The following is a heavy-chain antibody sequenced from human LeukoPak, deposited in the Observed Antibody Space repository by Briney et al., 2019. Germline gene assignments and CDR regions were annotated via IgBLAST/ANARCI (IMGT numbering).Heavy chain of an antibody. V-gene: IGHV3-30-3*01. CDR3: ARDLLGMDV. Sequence: GGSLRLSCAASGFTFSNYAMHWVRQAPGKGLEWVAVILFDGSNKYTDSVKGRFTISRDNSKNTLYLQMNSLRAEDTAVYYCARDLLGMDVWGQGTLVTVSS. CDR2: ILFDGSNK. CDR1: GFTFSNYA. D-gene: IGHD1-14*01. J-gene: IGHJ4*02.